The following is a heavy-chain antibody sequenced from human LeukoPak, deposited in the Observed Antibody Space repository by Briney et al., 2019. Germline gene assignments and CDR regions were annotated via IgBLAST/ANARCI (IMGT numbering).Heavy chain of an antibody. CDR1: GFSICSNF. CDR3: ARVSGVLMMYAPRLLPDL. J-gene: IGHJ5*02. CDR2: VSHTGTT. D-gene: IGHD2-8*01. V-gene: IGHV4-38-2*01. Sequence: SETLSLTCVVSGFSICSNFWGWIRQSPGKGLEWIGCVSHTGTTYYNPSLKSRVTMSIDMSKNHFSLNVTSVTATDTAVYYCARVSGVLMMYAPRLLPDLWGQGTRVTVSS.